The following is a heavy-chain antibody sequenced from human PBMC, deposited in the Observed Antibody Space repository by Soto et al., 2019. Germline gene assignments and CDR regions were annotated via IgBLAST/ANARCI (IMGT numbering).Heavy chain of an antibody. Sequence: QVQLVQSGAEVKKPGASVKVSCKASGYTFTSYGIIWVRQAPGQGLEWMGWISAYNGNTNYAQKLQGRVTMTTDTSKSTGYMELGGLLSDDTAVYYCARVPYYYDSSGQGYYYYYYGMDVWGQGTTVTVSS. D-gene: IGHD3-22*01. CDR2: ISAYNGNT. J-gene: IGHJ6*02. V-gene: IGHV1-18*01. CDR1: GYTFTSYG. CDR3: ARVPYYYDSSGQGYYYYYYGMDV.